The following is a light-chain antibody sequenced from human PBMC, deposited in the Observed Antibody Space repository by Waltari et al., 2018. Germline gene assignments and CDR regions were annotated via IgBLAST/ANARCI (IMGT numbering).Light chain of an antibody. CDR2: GAS. CDR1: QSVGRS. J-gene: IGKJ1*01. Sequence: EIVFTQSPGTLSLSPGGRATLSCRASQSVGRSLAWYQQTPGQAPRLLIYGASNRATGIPDRFSGSGSGTDFSLTISRLELEDFAVYYCQHYVRLPATFGQGTKVEIK. V-gene: IGKV3-20*01. CDR3: QHYVRLPAT.